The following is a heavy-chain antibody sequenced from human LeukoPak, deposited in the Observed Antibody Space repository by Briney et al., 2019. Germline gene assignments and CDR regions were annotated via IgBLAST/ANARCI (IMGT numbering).Heavy chain of an antibody. CDR1: GYSISSGYY. V-gene: IGHV4-38-2*02. CDR3: ARQADFGGVIVSSWFDP. J-gene: IGHJ5*02. D-gene: IGHD3-16*02. Sequence: SETLSLTCTVSGYSISSGYYWGWIRQPPGKGLEWIGNIYPTGSTYYNPSLKSRVTISVDTSKNEFSLKVNSVTAADTAVYFCARQADFGGVIVSSWFDPWGEGAQVTVSS. CDR2: IYPTGST.